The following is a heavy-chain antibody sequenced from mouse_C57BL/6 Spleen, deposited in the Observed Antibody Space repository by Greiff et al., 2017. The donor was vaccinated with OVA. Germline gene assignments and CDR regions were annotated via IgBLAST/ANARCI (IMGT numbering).Heavy chain of an antibody. CDR3: ARSGGNYPYFDY. Sequence: QVQLQQSGAELVRPGSSVKLSCKASGYTFTSYWMDWVKQRPGQGLEWIGNIYPSDSETHYNQKFKDKATLTVDKSSSTAYMQLSSLTSEDSAVYYCARSGGNYPYFDYWGQGTTLTVSS. V-gene: IGHV1-61*01. D-gene: IGHD2-1*01. CDR1: GYTFTSYW. CDR2: IYPSDSET. J-gene: IGHJ2*01.